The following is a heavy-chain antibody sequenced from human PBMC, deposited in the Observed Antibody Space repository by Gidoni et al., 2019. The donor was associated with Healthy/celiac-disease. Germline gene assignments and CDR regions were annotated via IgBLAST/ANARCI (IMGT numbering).Heavy chain of an antibody. Sequence: EVQLVQSGAEVKKPGESLKISCKGSGYSFTSYWIGWVRQMPGKGLEWMGIIYPGDSDTRYSPSFQGQVTISADKSISTAYLQWSSLKASDTAMYYCARDRSITMVRGEADYYYYGMDVWGQGTTVTVSS. CDR1: GYSFTSYW. CDR3: ARDRSITMVRGEADYYYYGMDV. D-gene: IGHD3-10*01. V-gene: IGHV5-51*01. CDR2: IYPGDSDT. J-gene: IGHJ6*02.